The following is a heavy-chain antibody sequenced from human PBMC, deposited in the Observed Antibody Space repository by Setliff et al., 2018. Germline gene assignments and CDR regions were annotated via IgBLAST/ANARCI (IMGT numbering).Heavy chain of an antibody. CDR3: ARDSRIRFTKEEGGAYYYGMDV. CDR1: NYTFINYG. J-gene: IGHJ6*02. CDR2: ISGSSGDA. D-gene: IGHD2-8*01. Sequence: ASVKVSCKASNYTFINYGMSWVRQIPGHGLEWMGWISGSSGDATYAQKFLGRVIITLDTLTTTAYMELRSLRSDDTAVYYCARDSRIRFTKEEGGAYYYGMDVWGQGTTVTVSS. V-gene: IGHV1-18*01.